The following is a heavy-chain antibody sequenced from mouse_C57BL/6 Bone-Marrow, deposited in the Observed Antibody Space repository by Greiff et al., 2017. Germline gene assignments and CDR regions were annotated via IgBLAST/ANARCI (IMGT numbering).Heavy chain of an antibody. D-gene: IGHD2-2*01. CDR1: GYTFTSYW. CDR2: IHPNSGST. J-gene: IGHJ4*01. V-gene: IGHV1-64*01. Sequence: VQLQQPGAELVKPGASVKLSCKASGYTFTSYWMHWVKQRPGQGLEWIGMIHPNSGSTNYNEKFKSKATLTVDKSSRTAYMQLSSLTSEASAFYYCARGLRRGYYYAMDYWGQGTSVTVSS. CDR3: ARGLRRGYYYAMDY.